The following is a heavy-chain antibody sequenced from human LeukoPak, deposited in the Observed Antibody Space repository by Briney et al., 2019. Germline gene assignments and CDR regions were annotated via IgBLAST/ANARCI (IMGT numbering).Heavy chain of an antibody. Sequence: GGSLRLSCAASGFTVSSNYMSWVRQAPGKGLEWVSVIYSGGSTYHADSVKGRFTISRDNSKNTLYLQMNSLRAEDTAVYYCARAAIAAADDYYYYYMDVWGKGTTVTVSS. CDR1: GFTVSSNY. J-gene: IGHJ6*03. CDR3: ARAAIAAADDYYYYYMDV. CDR2: IYSGGST. V-gene: IGHV3-53*01. D-gene: IGHD6-13*01.